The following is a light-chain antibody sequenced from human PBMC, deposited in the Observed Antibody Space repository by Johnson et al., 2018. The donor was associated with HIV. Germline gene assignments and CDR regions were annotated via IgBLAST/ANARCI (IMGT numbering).Light chain of an antibody. V-gene: IGLV1-51*01. CDR3: RTWDSSLSSVYV. CDR1: SSNIGNND. CDR2: DNN. Sequence: QSVLTQPPSVSAAPGQKVTISCSGSSSNIGNNDVSWYQQLPGTAPKLLIYDNNKRPSGITDRFSGSKSGASATLGITGLQTGDEADYYCRTWDSSLSSVYVFGTGTKVTVL. J-gene: IGLJ1*01.